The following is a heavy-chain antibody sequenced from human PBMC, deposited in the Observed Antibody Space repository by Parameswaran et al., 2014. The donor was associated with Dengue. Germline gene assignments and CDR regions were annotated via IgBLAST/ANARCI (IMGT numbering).Heavy chain of an antibody. D-gene: IGHD3-3*01. J-gene: IGHJ4*02. V-gene: IGHV1-69*01. Sequence: WVRQAPGQGLEWMGQIVPPLGTADYTQKFQGRVTISADVSTNTAYMELSSLTSEDTAVYYCVSVSHPVFGVTDNWGQGTLVTVSS. CDR3: VSVSHPVFGVTDN. CDR2: IVPPLGTA.